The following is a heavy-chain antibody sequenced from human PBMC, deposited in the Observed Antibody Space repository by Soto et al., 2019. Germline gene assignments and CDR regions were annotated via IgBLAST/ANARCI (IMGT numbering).Heavy chain of an antibody. CDR2: IWYDGSNK. CDR1: GFTFSSYG. J-gene: IGHJ6*02. D-gene: IGHD3-10*01. CDR3: ARDTTRTMVRGVIPYYYGMDV. Sequence: GGSLRLSCAASGFTFSSYGMHWVRQAPGKGLEWVAVIWYDGSNKYYADSVKGRFTISRDNSKNTLYLQMNSLRAEDTAVYYCARDTTRTMVRGVIPYYYGMDVWGQGTTVTVSS. V-gene: IGHV3-33*01.